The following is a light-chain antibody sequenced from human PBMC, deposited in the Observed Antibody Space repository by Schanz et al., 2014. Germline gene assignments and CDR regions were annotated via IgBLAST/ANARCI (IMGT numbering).Light chain of an antibody. Sequence: QSVLTQPPSVSGAPGQRVTISCTGSSSNIGAGYDVHWYQQLPGTAPKLLIHGDTNRPSGVPDRFSGSKSGTSASLAITGLRAEDEADYYCHSYDSLSGAVFGGGTKLTVL. J-gene: IGLJ3*02. V-gene: IGLV1-40*01. CDR3: HSYDSLSGAV. CDR1: SSNIGAGYD. CDR2: GDT.